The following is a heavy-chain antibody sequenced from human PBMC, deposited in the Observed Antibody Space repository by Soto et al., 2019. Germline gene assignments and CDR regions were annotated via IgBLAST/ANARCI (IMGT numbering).Heavy chain of an antibody. V-gene: IGHV3-30*03. CDR1: GFTFSSYG. Sequence: QVQLVESGGGVVQPGRSLRLSCATSGFTFSSYGMHWVRQAPGKGLEWVALISYAGSNKDYADSVKGRFSISRDNSKNTLYLQMSSLRAEDTAVYYCAIMAATDTIDMDVWGQGTTVTVSS. D-gene: IGHD1-26*01. CDR2: ISYAGSNK. CDR3: AIMAATDTIDMDV. J-gene: IGHJ6*02.